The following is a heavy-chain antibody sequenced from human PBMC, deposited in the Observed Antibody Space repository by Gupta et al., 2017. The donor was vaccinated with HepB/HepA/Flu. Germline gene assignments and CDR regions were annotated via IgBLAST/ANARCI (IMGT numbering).Heavy chain of an antibody. D-gene: IGHD4-23*01. CDR3: AAYYGGNSAIDY. J-gene: IGHJ4*02. V-gene: IGHV3-66*01. Sequence: RFTISRDNSKNTLYLQMNSLRAEDTAVYYCAAYYGGNSAIDYWGQGTLVTVSS.